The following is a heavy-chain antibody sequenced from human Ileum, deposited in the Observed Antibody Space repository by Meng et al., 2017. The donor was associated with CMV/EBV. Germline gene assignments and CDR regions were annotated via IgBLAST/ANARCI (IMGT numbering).Heavy chain of an antibody. J-gene: IGHJ4*02. D-gene: IGHD6-13*01. V-gene: IGHV3-23*01. CDR3: VKDDNNSWYSTSSQNFDY. Sequence: GGSLRPSCAASGFTSSNYAMSWVRQVPGKGLEWVSTISGGEATTYYADSVKGRFTISRDNSKNTIYRQMNSLGAKDTAVDYCVKDDNNSWYSTSSQNFDYWGQGALVTVSS. CDR2: ISGGEATT. CDR1: GFTSSNYA.